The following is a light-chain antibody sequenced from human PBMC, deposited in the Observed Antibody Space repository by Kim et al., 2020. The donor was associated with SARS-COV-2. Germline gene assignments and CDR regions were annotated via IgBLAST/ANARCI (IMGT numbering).Light chain of an antibody. Sequence: SSELTQDPAVSVALGQTVRITCQGDSLRNYYASWYQQKPGQAPVLVICGKNNRPSGIPDRFSGSSSGNTASLTITGAQAGDEADYYCNSRDSSGNRVVFG. J-gene: IGLJ2*01. CDR1: SLRNYY. CDR2: GKN. CDR3: NSRDSSGNRVV. V-gene: IGLV3-19*01.